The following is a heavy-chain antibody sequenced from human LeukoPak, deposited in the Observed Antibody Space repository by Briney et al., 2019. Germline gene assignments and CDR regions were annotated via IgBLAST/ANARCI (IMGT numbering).Heavy chain of an antibody. J-gene: IGHJ4*02. V-gene: IGHV3-74*01. CDR3: FFISRGWAAPRPYDY. Sequence: GGSLRLSCAASGFTFSSHWMHWVRQVPGKGPVWVSRINTDESDTTYADSVKGRFTISRDNSKNTLYLQMNSLRAGDTAVYYCFFISRGWAAPRPYDYWGQGTLVIVSS. CDR2: INTDESDT. D-gene: IGHD3-10*01. CDR1: GFTFSSHW.